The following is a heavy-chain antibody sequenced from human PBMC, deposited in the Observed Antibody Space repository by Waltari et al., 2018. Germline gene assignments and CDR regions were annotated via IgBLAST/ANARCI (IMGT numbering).Heavy chain of an antibody. CDR2: ISSSRSYI. J-gene: IGHJ4*02. Sequence: VQLVQSGGEVKKPGASVKVSCKASGYTFINFGINWVRQAPGKGLEWVSSISSSRSYIYYADSVKGRFTISRDNAKNSLYLQMNSLRAEDTAVYYCARDEWGLSGGGSYWGQGTLVTVSS. CDR1: GYTFINFG. CDR3: ARDEWGLSGGGSY. D-gene: IGHD1-26*01. V-gene: IGHV3-21*01.